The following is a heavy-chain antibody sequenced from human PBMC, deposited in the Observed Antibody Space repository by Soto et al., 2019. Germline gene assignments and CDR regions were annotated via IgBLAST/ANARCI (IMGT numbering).Heavy chain of an antibody. CDR3: ERDSVAARQGGNFDD. V-gene: IGHV1-69*06. Sequence: QVQLVQSGAEVKKPGSSVKVSCKASGGTFSSYAISWVRQAPGQGLEWMGGIIPIFGTANYAQKFQGRVTSTAEKSTNTAYMELSSLRSEDTAVYYCERDSVAARQGGNFDDWGQGTMVTVSS. CDR2: IIPIFGTA. D-gene: IGHD6-6*01. J-gene: IGHJ4*02. CDR1: GGTFSSYA.